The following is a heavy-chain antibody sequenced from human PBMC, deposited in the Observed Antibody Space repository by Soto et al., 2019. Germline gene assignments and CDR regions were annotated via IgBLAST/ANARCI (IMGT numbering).Heavy chain of an antibody. V-gene: IGHV3-73*02. CDR3: ARGVYDFWSGHPKGLDY. CDR1: GFIFSGSA. Sequence: VQLVESGGGLVQPGGSLKLSCAASGFIFSGSAMEWVRQASGKGLEWVGRIRSKANSYATAYAVSVKGRFTISRDDSRNTAYLQLNSVKTEDTAVYYCARGVYDFWSGHPKGLDYWGQGTVVTVSS. D-gene: IGHD3-3*01. J-gene: IGHJ4*02. CDR2: IRSKANSYAT.